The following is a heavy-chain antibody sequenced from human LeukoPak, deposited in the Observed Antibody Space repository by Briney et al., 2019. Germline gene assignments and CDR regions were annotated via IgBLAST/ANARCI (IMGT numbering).Heavy chain of an antibody. CDR1: GFTFSSYG. J-gene: IGHJ4*02. CDR2: IWFDGSNK. V-gene: IGHV3-33*01. D-gene: IGHD3-22*01. CDR3: ARDRYESNGHVDY. Sequence: AGSLSLSCAASGFTFSSYGMHWVRQAPGKGLEWVAHIWFDGSNKYYADSVKGRFTISRDNSKNTLYLQMNSLRAEDTAVYYCARDRYESNGHVDYWGQGTLVTVSS.